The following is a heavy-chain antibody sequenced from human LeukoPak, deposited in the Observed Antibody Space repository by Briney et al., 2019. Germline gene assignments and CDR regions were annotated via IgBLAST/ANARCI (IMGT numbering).Heavy chain of an antibody. CDR3: ARGPVGGATYYDGDAFDI. J-gene: IGHJ3*02. CDR2: VYYTGTA. V-gene: IGHV4-39*07. CDR1: GGSIDSGGFY. Sequence: SETLSLTCIVSGGSIDSGGFYWGWIRQPPGKGPEWIGTVYYTGTAYYNPSLQSRVTISVDMSKGQFSLRLTSVTAADTAVYYCARGPVGGATYYDGDAFDIWGQGTMVTVSS. D-gene: IGHD1-26*01.